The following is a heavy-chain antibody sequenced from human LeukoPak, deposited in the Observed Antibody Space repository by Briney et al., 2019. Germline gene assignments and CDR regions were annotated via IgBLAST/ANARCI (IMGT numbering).Heavy chain of an antibody. V-gene: IGHV4-34*01. Sequence: PSETLSLTCAVYGGSFSGYYWSWIRQPPGKGLEWIGQINHSGGTNYNVSLKSRVTMSVDTSKNQFSLRLSSVTAADTAVYYCARGPTQIWLGYFDYWGQGALVTVSS. J-gene: IGHJ4*02. CDR2: INHSGGT. CDR1: GGSFSGYY. D-gene: IGHD5-18*01. CDR3: ARGPTQIWLGYFDY.